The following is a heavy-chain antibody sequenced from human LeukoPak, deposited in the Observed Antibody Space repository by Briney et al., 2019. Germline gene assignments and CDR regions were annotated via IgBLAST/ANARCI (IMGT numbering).Heavy chain of an antibody. CDR2: ISGSGGST. V-gene: IGHV3-23*01. CDR1: GFTFSSYA. CDR3: AKAVRSMVTGGGYFDS. Sequence: PGGSLRLSCAASGFTFSSYAMSWVRQAPRKGLEWVSAISGSGGSTYYADSVMGRFTISRDNSKNTLYLQMNSLRAEDTAVYYCAKAVRSMVTGGGYFDSWGQGTLVTVSS. J-gene: IGHJ4*02. D-gene: IGHD3-10*01.